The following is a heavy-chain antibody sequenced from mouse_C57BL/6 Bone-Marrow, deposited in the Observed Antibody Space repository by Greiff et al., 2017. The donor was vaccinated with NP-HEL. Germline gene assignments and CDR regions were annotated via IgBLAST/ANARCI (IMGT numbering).Heavy chain of an antibody. CDR2: FHPYNDDT. D-gene: IGHD2-3*01. V-gene: IGHV1-47*01. Sequence: VPLQQSGAELVKPVASVKLSCKASGYTFTTYPIEWMTQNHGKSLEWIGNFHPYNDDTKYNEKFKGKATLTVEKSSSTVYLELSRLTSDDSAVYYCARYDGYYGAMDYWGQGTSVTVSS. CDR1: GYTFTTYP. CDR3: ARYDGYYGAMDY. J-gene: IGHJ4*01.